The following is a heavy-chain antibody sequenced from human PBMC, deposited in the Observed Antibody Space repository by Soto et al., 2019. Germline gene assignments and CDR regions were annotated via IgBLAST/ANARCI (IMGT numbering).Heavy chain of an antibody. CDR2: IYWDNDK. J-gene: IGHJ6*02. Sequence: QITLKESGPTLVKPTQSLTLTCTFSGFSLSTSGVGVGWIRQPPGKALEWLALIYWDNDKRHSPSLKSRLTITKDTSKNQVVLTVTNMDPVYTATYYCSHFTSRYGLDVWGQGTTVPVSS. D-gene: IGHD3-16*01. V-gene: IGHV2-5*02. CDR3: SHFTSRYGLDV. CDR1: GFSLSTSGVG.